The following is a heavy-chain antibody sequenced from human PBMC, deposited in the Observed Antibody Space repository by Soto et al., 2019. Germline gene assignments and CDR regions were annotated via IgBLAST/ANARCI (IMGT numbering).Heavy chain of an antibody. J-gene: IGHJ6*02. D-gene: IGHD2-2*01. CDR2: INHSGST. V-gene: IGHV4-34*01. Sequence: SETLSLTCAVYGGSFSGYYWSWIRQPPGKGLEWIGEINHSGSTNYNPSLKSRVTISVDTSKNQFSLKLSSVTAADTAVYYCASPSRFYYYYGMAVWGQGTTVTAS. CDR1: GGSFSGYY. CDR3: ASPSRFYYYYGMAV.